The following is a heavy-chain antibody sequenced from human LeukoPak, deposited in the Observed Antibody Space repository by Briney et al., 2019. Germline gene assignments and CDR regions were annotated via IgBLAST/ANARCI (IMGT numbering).Heavy chain of an antibody. CDR3: AASSKRPLYMDV. CDR2: IYYSGGT. CDR1: GGSIPSDSYY. Sequence: SETLSLTCTVAGGSIPSDSYYWGWIRQPPGKGLEWIGSIYYSGGTYYNPSLKSRVTISADTSKNHFSLNLNSVTAADTAVYYCAASSKRPLYMDVWGKGTTVTVSS. V-gene: IGHV4-39*02. J-gene: IGHJ6*03. D-gene: IGHD6-25*01.